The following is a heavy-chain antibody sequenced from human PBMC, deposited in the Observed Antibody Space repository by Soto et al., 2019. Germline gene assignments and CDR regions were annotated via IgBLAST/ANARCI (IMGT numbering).Heavy chain of an antibody. CDR3: STPTGSYYLQFDY. V-gene: IGHV3-15*07. D-gene: IGHD1-26*01. CDR2: IKSKTDGGTT. Sequence: ESGGDLVKPGGSLRLSCAASGFTFTNAWMNWVRQAPGKGLEWVGRIKSKTDGGTTDYAAPVKGRFTISRDDSKNTLYLQMNSLKIEDTAVYYCSTPTGSYYLQFDYWGHGTLVTVSS. J-gene: IGHJ4*01. CDR1: GFTFTNAW.